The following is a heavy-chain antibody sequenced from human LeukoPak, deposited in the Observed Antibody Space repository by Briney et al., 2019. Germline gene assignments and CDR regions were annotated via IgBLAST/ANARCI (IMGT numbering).Heavy chain of an antibody. V-gene: IGHV1-69*13. Sequence: ASVKVSCKASGGTFSSYAISWVRQAPGQGLEWMGGIIPIFGTANYAQKFQGRVTITADESTSTAYMELSSLRSEDTAVYYCARWIRGVGYYYYGMGVWGKGTTVTVSS. J-gene: IGHJ6*04. CDR1: GGTFSSYA. CDR3: ARWIRGVGYYYYGMGV. D-gene: IGHD5-18*01. CDR2: IIPIFGTA.